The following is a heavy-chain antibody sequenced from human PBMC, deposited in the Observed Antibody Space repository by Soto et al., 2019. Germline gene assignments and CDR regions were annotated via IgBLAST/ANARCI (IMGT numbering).Heavy chain of an antibody. Sequence: EVQLVESGGGLVQPGGSLKLSCAASGFTFSGSAMHWVRQASGKGLEWVGRIRSKPNSYATEYAASVKGRFTISRDDSKNTAYLQMNSLKTEDTAVYYCSSVPADTVTNFDYWGQGTLVTVSS. V-gene: IGHV3-73*01. CDR2: IRSKPNSYAT. J-gene: IGHJ4*02. CDR1: GFTFSGSA. D-gene: IGHD4-17*01. CDR3: SSVPADTVTNFDY.